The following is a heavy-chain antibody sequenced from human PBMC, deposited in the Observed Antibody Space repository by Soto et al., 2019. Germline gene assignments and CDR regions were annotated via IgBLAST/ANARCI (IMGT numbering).Heavy chain of an antibody. CDR3: ARRGPRVTITIFGVVKSWFDP. Sequence: LSLTCAVYGGSFSGYIWSWIRQPPGKGLEWIGEINDSGSTNYNPSLQIRVTISLDTSNNQFYLKLSTVTAADTALFYCARRGPRVTITIFGVVKSWFDPWGQGTLVTVSS. D-gene: IGHD3-3*01. CDR1: GGSFSGYI. CDR2: INDSGST. V-gene: IGHV4-34*01. J-gene: IGHJ5*02.